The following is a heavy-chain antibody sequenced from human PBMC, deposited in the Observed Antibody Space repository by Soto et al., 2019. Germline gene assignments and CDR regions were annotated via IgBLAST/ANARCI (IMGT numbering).Heavy chain of an antibody. CDR1: GYDFTSYG. Sequence: QGQLLQSGDEVKKPGASVRVSCRASGYDFTSYGISWVRQAPGQGLEWVSWISAYNGKRDTAQKFQGRVTMTLDTSTDTAHRELGDLTSAETAVYYCARGRIVASIHDAFEIWGQGTMVAVSS. CDR3: ARGRIVASIHDAFEI. CDR2: ISAYNGKR. D-gene: IGHD2-21*01. V-gene: IGHV1-18*01. J-gene: IGHJ3*02.